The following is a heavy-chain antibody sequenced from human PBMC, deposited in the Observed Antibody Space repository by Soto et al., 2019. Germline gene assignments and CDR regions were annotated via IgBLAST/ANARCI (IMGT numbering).Heavy chain of an antibody. Sequence: PSETLSLTCAVSGGSISSGGYSWSWIRQPPGKGLEWIGYIYHSGSTCYNPSLKSRVTISVDRSKNQFSLKLSSVTAADTAVYYCARERLLWFGELLSQNWFDPWGQGTLVTVPQ. D-gene: IGHD3-10*01. CDR2: IYHSGST. J-gene: IGHJ5*02. CDR3: ARERLLWFGELLSQNWFDP. V-gene: IGHV4-30-2*01. CDR1: GGSISSGGYS.